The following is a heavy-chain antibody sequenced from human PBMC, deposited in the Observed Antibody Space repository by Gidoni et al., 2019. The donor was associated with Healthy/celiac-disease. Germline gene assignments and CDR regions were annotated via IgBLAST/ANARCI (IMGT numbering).Heavy chain of an antibody. J-gene: IGHJ4*02. CDR3: ARHLWGYSYDLTYYFDY. V-gene: IGHV4-39*01. Sequence: QLQLQESGPGLVKPSETLSLTCTVSGGSISSSSYYWGWIRQPPGKGLEWIGSVYYSGSTYYNPSLKSRVTISVDTSKNQFSLKLSSVTAADTAVYYCARHLWGYSYDLTYYFDYWGQGTLVTVSS. CDR1: GGSISSSSYY. CDR2: VYYSGST. D-gene: IGHD5-18*01.